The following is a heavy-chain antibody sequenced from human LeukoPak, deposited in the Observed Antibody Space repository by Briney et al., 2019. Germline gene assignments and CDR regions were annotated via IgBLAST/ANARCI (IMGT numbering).Heavy chain of an antibody. V-gene: IGHV3-23*01. D-gene: IGHD1-26*01. CDR1: GFTFSSYA. Sequence: GGSLRLSCAASGFTFSSYAMSWVRQAPGKGLEWVSAISGSGGSTYYADSVKGRFTISRDNSKNTLYLQMNSLRAEDTAVYYCAKGMRYSGSYGDFDYWGQGTLVTVSS. CDR2: ISGSGGST. CDR3: AKGMRYSGSYGDFDY. J-gene: IGHJ4*02.